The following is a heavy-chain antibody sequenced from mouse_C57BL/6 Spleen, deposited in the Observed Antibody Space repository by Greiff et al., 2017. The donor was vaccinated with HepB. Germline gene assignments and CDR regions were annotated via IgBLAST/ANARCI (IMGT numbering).Heavy chain of an antibody. V-gene: IGHV5-4*03. CDR2: ISDGGSYT. CDR3: ARGSTMVTKAY. Sequence: EVKVEESGGGLVKPGGSLKLSCAASGFTFSSYAMSWVRQTPEKRLEWVATISDGGSYTYYPDNVKGRFTISRDNAKNNLYLQMSHLKSEDTAMYYCARGSTMVTKAYWGQGTLVTVSA. J-gene: IGHJ3*01. D-gene: IGHD2-2*01. CDR1: GFTFSSYA.